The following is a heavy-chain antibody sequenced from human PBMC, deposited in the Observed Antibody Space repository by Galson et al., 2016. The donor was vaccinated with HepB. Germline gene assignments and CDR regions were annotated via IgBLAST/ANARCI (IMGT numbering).Heavy chain of an antibody. CDR2: ISSGTNYT. V-gene: IGHV3-11*06. Sequence: SLRLSCAASGFTFSDYYMTWIRQAPGKGLEWVPHISSGTNYTNYADSVKGRFTISRDDAKNSLYLQMNSLRAEDTAVYYCARDPQLGSLWYFDLWGRGTLVTVSS. D-gene: IGHD1-1*01. J-gene: IGHJ2*01. CDR1: GFTFSDYY. CDR3: ARDPQLGSLWYFDL.